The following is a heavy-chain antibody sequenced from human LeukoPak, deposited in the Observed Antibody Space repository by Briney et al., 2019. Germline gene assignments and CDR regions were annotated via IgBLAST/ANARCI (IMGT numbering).Heavy chain of an antibody. J-gene: IGHJ4*02. CDR3: ARAGLLWFGEYNYFDY. CDR1: GFTFSSYA. Sequence: QSGGSLRLSCAASGFTFSSYAMHWVCQAPGKGLEWVAVISYDGSNKYYADSVKGRFTISRDNSKNTLYLQMNSLRAEDTAVYYCARAGLLWFGEYNYFDYWGQGTLVTVSS. CDR2: ISYDGSNK. D-gene: IGHD3-10*01. V-gene: IGHV3-30-3*01.